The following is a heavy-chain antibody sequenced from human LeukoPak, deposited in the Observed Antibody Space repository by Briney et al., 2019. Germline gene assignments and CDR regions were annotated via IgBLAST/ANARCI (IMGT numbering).Heavy chain of an antibody. CDR3: ARESFSRGWYGGAFDY. V-gene: IGHV1-69*13. J-gene: IGHJ4*02. Sequence: SVKVPCKASGGTFSSYAISWVRQAPGQGLEWMGGIIPIFGTANYAQKFQGRVTITADESTSTAYMELSSLRSEDTAVYYCARESFSRGWYGGAFDYWGQGTLVTVSS. D-gene: IGHD6-19*01. CDR1: GGTFSSYA. CDR2: IIPIFGTA.